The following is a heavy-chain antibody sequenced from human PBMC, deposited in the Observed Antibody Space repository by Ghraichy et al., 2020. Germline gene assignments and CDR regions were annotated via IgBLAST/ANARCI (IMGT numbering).Heavy chain of an antibody. CDR3: AKIPGYSSGANTGGAFDI. CDR1: GFTFSSYA. J-gene: IGHJ3*02. Sequence: GESLNISCAASGFTFSSYAMSWVRQAPGKGLEWVSAISGSGGSTYYADSVKGRFTISRDNSKNMLYLQMNSLRAEDTAVYYCAKIPGYSSGANTGGAFDIWGQGTMVTVSS. V-gene: IGHV3-23*01. CDR2: ISGSGGST. D-gene: IGHD2-15*01.